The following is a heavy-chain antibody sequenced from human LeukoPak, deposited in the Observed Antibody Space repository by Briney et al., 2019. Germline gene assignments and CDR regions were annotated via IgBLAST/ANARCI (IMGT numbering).Heavy chain of an antibody. CDR1: GYSFTSYW. V-gene: IGHV1-18*04. CDR2: IYNGNT. Sequence: GESLKISCKGSGYSFTSYWIGWVRQAPGQGLEWMAWIYNGNTNYAQNLQGRVTVTTDTSTTTAYMELRSLRSDDTAVYYCTRDRSTSGSQNYWGRGTLVTVSS. J-gene: IGHJ4*02. CDR3: TRDRSTSGSQNY. D-gene: IGHD1-26*01.